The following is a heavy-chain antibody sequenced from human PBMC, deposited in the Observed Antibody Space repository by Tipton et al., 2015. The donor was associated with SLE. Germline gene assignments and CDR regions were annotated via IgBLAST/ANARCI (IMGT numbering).Heavy chain of an antibody. CDR2: IFYSGST. V-gene: IGHV4-59*01. CDR3: ARDPGRFDFGPSGMDV. CDR1: GGSISSYY. D-gene: IGHD3-3*01. J-gene: IGHJ6*02. Sequence: TLSLTCTVSGGSISSYYWSWIRQPPGKGLEWIGYIFYSGSTNYNPSLKSRVTISVDTSKNQFSLKLSSVTAADTAVYYGARDPGRFDFGPSGMDVWGQGTTVTVSS.